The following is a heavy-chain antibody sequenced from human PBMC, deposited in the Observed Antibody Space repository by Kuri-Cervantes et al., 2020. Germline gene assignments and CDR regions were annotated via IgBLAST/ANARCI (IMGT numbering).Heavy chain of an antibody. J-gene: IGHJ4*02. CDR2: ISYDGSNK. CDR3: ARGRPSGSYYAALY. Sequence: LSLTCAASGFSFSSYWMHWVRQAPGKGLEWVAVISYDGSNKYYADSVKGRFTISRDNSKNTLYLQMNSLRAEDTAVYYCARGRPSGSYYAALYWGQGTLVTVSS. CDR1: GFSFSSYW. V-gene: IGHV3-30-3*01. D-gene: IGHD1-26*01.